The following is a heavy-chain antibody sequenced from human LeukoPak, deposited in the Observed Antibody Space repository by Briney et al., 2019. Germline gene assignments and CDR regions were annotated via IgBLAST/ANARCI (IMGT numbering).Heavy chain of an antibody. D-gene: IGHD3-22*01. CDR2: INPNSGGT. CDR3: ARGAGYYDSSGYYYLDY. J-gene: IGHJ4*02. CDR1: GYTFTGYY. Sequence: ASVKVSCKASGYTFTGYYMHWVRQAPGQGLEWMGWINPNSGGTNYAQRFQGWVTMTRDTSISTAYMELSRLRSDDTAVYYCARGAGYYDSSGYYYLDYWGQGTLVTVSS. V-gene: IGHV1-2*04.